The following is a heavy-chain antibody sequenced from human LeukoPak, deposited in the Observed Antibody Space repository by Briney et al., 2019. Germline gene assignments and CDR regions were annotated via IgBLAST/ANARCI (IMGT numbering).Heavy chain of an antibody. Sequence: ASVKVSCKASGGTFSSYAISWVRQAPGQGLEWMGRIIPILGIANYAQKFQGRVTITADKSTSTAYMELSSLRSEDTAVYYCASAFYDIPPSSFAYGGQGPLAPVS. D-gene: IGHD3-9*01. V-gene: IGHV1-69*04. CDR1: GGTFSSYA. CDR3: ASAFYDIPPSSFAY. J-gene: IGHJ4*02. CDR2: IIPILGIA.